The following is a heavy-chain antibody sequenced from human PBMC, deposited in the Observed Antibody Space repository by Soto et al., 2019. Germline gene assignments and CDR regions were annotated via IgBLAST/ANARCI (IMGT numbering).Heavy chain of an antibody. V-gene: IGHV3-23*01. Sequence: WSLRLSCATSGFTFSSYAMSWVRQTPGKGLEWVSSFSVSAGSTYYADSVEGRFTISGDNSKNTLYLQLNSLRVDDTAVYYCAREGAAAGSPYFDYWGQGTLVTVSS. CDR1: GFTFSSYA. CDR3: AREGAAAGSPYFDY. J-gene: IGHJ4*02. CDR2: FSVSAGST. D-gene: IGHD6-13*01.